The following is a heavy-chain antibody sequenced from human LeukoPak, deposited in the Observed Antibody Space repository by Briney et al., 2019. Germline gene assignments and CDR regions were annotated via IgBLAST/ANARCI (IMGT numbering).Heavy chain of an antibody. CDR2: IYYSGST. CDR1: GGSISSSSYY. V-gene: IGHV4-39*01. J-gene: IGHJ5*02. D-gene: IGHD3-16*02. Sequence: SETLSLTCTVSGGSISSSSYYWGWIRQPPGKGLEWIGSIYYSGSTYYNPSLKSRATISVDTSKNQFSLKLSSVTAADTAVYYCARHGGDYVWGSYRHNWFDPWGQGTLVTVSS. CDR3: ARHGGDYVWGSYRHNWFDP.